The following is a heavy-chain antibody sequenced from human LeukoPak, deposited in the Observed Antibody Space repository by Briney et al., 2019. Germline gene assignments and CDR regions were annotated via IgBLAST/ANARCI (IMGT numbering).Heavy chain of an antibody. Sequence: GASLRLSCAASGFTFSSYAMSWVRQAPGKGLEWVSAISGSGGSTYYADSAKGRFTISRDNSKNTLYLQMNSLRAEDTAVYYCAKDSQQQLVQGYFDYWGQGTLVTVSS. D-gene: IGHD6-13*01. CDR2: ISGSGGST. CDR1: GFTFSSYA. CDR3: AKDSQQQLVQGYFDY. J-gene: IGHJ4*02. V-gene: IGHV3-23*01.